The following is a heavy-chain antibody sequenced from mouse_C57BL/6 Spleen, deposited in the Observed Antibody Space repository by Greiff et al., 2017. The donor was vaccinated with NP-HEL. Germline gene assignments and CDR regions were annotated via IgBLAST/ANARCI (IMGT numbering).Heavy chain of an antibody. Sequence: VQLQQSGPELVKPGASVKIPCKASGYTFTDYNMDWVKQSHGKSLEWIGDINPNNGGTIYNQKFKGKATLTVDKSSSPAYMELRSLTSEDTAVYYCARRHGSSSYWYFDVWGTGTTVTVSS. D-gene: IGHD1-1*01. CDR2: INPNNGGT. CDR3: ARRHGSSSYWYFDV. J-gene: IGHJ1*03. V-gene: IGHV1-18*01. CDR1: GYTFTDYN.